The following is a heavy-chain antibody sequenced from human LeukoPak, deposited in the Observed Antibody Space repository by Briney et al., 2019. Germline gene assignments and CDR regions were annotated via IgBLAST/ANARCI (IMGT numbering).Heavy chain of an antibody. D-gene: IGHD1-1*01. V-gene: IGHV3-21*01. Sequence: AGGSRRLSCAASGFTFSSYSMNWVRQAPGKGLEWVSSISSSSSYIYYADSVKGRLTMSRDNAKNSLHLQMNSLRAEDTAVYYCARSGTTPFDYWGQGTLVTVSS. CDR1: GFTFSSYS. CDR2: ISSSSSYI. J-gene: IGHJ4*02. CDR3: ARSGTTPFDY.